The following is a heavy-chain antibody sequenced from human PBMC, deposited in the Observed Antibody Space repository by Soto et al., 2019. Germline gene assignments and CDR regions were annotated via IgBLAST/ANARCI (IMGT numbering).Heavy chain of an antibody. CDR3: TRDGDGRMTTNPYYYYGMDV. D-gene: IGHD2-21*02. J-gene: IGHJ6*02. CDR1: GGSISGYY. V-gene: IGHV4-59*01. Sequence: ETLSLTCTVSGGSISGYYWSWIRQPPGKGLEWIGNVYYSGGAKYNPSVKRRVSISVDTSKNQFSLNLSSVTAADTAVYYCTRDGDGRMTTNPYYYYGMDVWGPGITVTVSS. CDR2: VYYSGGA.